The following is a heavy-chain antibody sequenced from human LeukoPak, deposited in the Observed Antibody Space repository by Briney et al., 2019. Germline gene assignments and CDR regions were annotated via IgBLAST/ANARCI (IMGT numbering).Heavy chain of an antibody. CDR3: TTDGGYGAHGIFDY. Sequence: GGSLRLSCAASGFTFSNAWMSWVRQAPGKGLEWVGRIKSKTDGGTTDYAAPVKGRFTISRDDSKNTLYLQMNSLKTEDTAVYYCTTDGGYGAHGIFDYWGQGTLVTVSS. D-gene: IGHD3-16*01. V-gene: IGHV3-15*01. CDR2: IKSKTDGGTT. J-gene: IGHJ4*02. CDR1: GFTFSNAW.